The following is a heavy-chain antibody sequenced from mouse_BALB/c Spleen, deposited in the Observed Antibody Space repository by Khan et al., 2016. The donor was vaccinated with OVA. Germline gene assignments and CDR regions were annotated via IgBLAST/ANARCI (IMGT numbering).Heavy chain of an antibody. V-gene: IGHV14-3*02. J-gene: IGHJ4*01. CDR1: GFNIKDTY. CDR2: IDPATGNS. Sequence: VQLQQLGAELVKPGASVKLSCTASGFNIKDTYIHWIMQRPEQGLEWIGRIDPATGNSTFDPKFQGTATITADTSSNTAYLPLTGLTSEDTAVYYCARTAIHYYGSYTMDYWGHGTSVTVSS. CDR3: ARTAIHYYGSYTMDY. D-gene: IGHD1-2*01.